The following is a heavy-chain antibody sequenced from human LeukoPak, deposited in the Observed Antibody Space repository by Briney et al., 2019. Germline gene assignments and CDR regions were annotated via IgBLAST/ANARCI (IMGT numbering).Heavy chain of an antibody. CDR1: GFTFSSYA. V-gene: IGHV3-23*01. Sequence: GGSLRLSCAASGFTFSSYAMSWVRQAPGKGLEWVSAISGSGGSTYYADSVKGRFTISRDNSKNTLYLQMNSLRAEDTAVYYCAKRIAADYYYYGMDVWGQGTTVTVSS. D-gene: IGHD6-13*01. J-gene: IGHJ6*02. CDR2: ISGSGGST. CDR3: AKRIAADYYYYGMDV.